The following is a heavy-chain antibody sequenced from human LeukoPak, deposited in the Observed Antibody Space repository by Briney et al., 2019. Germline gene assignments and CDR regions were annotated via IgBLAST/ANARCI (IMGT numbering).Heavy chain of an antibody. CDR2: INGSGGRT. J-gene: IGHJ4*02. CDR3: AIGPGGLFDY. V-gene: IGHV3-23*01. Sequence: GGSLRLSCAASGFIFEDYGMTWVRQAPGKGLEWVSSINGSGGRTYYADSVKGRFTISRDNSKNTLYLQMNSLRAEDTAVYYCAIGPGGLFDYWGQGTLVTVSS. CDR1: GFIFEDYG. D-gene: IGHD4-23*01.